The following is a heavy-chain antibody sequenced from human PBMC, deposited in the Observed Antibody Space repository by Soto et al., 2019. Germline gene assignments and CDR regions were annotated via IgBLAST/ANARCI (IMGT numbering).Heavy chain of an antibody. CDR3: AAELDSSGRCCHFDS. V-gene: IGHV4-39*01. J-gene: IGHJ4*02. CDR1: GDSISSSSYY. D-gene: IGHD2-15*01. Sequence: SETLSLTCTVSGDSISSSSYYWGWIRQPPGKGLEWIGSIYYSGSTYYNPSLKSRVTISVDTSKNQFSLKLSSVTAADTAVYYCAAELDSSGRCCHFDSWGQGSPVTVSS. CDR2: IYYSGST.